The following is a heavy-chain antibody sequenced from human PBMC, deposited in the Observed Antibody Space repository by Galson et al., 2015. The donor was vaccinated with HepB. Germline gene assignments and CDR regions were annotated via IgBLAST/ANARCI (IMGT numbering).Heavy chain of an antibody. Sequence: PALVKPTQTLTLTCTLSGFSLTTSGVGVGWIRQPPGKALEWLGLGYWDDDKRYSPSLYNRLTITKVTSKNQVVLTVTNMDPLDTATYFCAHLYTRRPFDSWGQGILVSVSS. CDR1: GFSLTTSGVG. J-gene: IGHJ4*02. V-gene: IGHV2-5*02. CDR2: GYWDDDK. D-gene: IGHD3-16*01. CDR3: AHLYTRRPFDS.